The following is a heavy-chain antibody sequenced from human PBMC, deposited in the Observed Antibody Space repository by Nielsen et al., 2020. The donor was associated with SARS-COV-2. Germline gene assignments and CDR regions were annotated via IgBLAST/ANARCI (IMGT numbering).Heavy chain of an antibody. CDR2: IDPSDSYT. Sequence: QMPGKGLEWMGRIDPSDSYTNYSPSFQGHVTISADKSISTAYLQWSSLKASDTAMYYCARLGGWGYGSGSPYYYGMDVWGQGTTVTVSS. V-gene: IGHV5-10-1*01. D-gene: IGHD3-10*01. J-gene: IGHJ6*02. CDR3: ARLGGWGYGSGSPYYYGMDV.